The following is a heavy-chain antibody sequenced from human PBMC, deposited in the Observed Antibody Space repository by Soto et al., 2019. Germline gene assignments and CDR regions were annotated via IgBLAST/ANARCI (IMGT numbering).Heavy chain of an antibody. J-gene: IGHJ5*02. Sequence: QVQLVESGGGVVQPGRSLRLSCAASGFTFSRYGMHWVRQAPGKGLEWVAVIWYDGSNKYYADSVKGRFTISRDNSKNTLYLQMNSLRAEDTAVYYCARDRRGAQWDWFDPWGQGTLVTVSS. D-gene: IGHD2-8*01. CDR2: IWYDGSNK. V-gene: IGHV3-33*01. CDR3: ARDRRGAQWDWFDP. CDR1: GFTFSRYG.